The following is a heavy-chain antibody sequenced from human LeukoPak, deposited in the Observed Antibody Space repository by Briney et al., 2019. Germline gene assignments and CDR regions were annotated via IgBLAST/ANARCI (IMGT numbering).Heavy chain of an antibody. V-gene: IGHV3-30*02. D-gene: IGHD3-22*01. CDR2: IRYDGSNT. CDR1: GFRFSTYA. Sequence: GGSLRLSCAASGFRFSTYAMNWVRQAPGKGLEWVAFIRYDGSNTHYADPVKGRFTISRDNSKNTLYLQMNSLRAEDTAMYYCAKVVRYYYDSSGSALDYWGQGTLVTVSS. J-gene: IGHJ4*02. CDR3: AKVVRYYYDSSGSALDY.